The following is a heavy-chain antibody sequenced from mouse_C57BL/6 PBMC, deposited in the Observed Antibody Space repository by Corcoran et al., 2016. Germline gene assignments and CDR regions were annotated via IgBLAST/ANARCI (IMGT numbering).Heavy chain of an antibody. V-gene: IGHV1-76*01. Sequence: QVQLKQSGAELVRPGASVKLSCKASGYTFTDYYINWVKQRPGQGLEWIERIYPGSGNTYYNEKFKGKATLTAEKSSSTAYMQLSSLTSEDSAVYFCNYDFGYAMDYWGQGTSVTVSS. CDR3: NYDFGYAMDY. J-gene: IGHJ4*01. D-gene: IGHD2-4*01. CDR1: GYTFTDYY. CDR2: IYPGSGNT.